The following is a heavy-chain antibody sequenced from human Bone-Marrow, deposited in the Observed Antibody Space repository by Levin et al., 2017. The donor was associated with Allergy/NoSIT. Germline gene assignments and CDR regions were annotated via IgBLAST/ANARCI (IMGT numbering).Heavy chain of an antibody. CDR1: GFTFSSYA. CDR2: ISGSGGST. J-gene: IGHJ4*02. V-gene: IGHV3-23*01. CDR3: AKDLSGYCSGGSCYPYYFDY. D-gene: IGHD2-15*01. Sequence: GGSLRLSCAASGFTFSSYAMSWVRQAPGKGLEWVSAISGSGGSTYYADSVKGRFTISRDNSKNTLYLQMNSLRVEDTAVYYCAKDLSGYCSGGSCYPYYFDYWGQGTLVTVSS.